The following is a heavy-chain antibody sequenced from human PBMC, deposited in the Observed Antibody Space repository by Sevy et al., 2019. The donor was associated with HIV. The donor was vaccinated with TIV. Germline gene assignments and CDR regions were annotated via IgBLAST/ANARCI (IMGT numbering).Heavy chain of an antibody. CDR1: GFTFRNFG. D-gene: IGHD3-10*01. Sequence: GGSLRLSCVGSGFTFRNFGVHWPRQAPGKGLEWLSVVSYDGSSKYYVDSVKGRFIVSRDNSKNTLYLQMNSLRTEDTAVYYCARGGSGDYYYYGVDVWGQGTTVTVSS. CDR3: ARGGSGDYYYYGVDV. V-gene: IGHV3-30*03. J-gene: IGHJ6*02. CDR2: VSYDGSSK.